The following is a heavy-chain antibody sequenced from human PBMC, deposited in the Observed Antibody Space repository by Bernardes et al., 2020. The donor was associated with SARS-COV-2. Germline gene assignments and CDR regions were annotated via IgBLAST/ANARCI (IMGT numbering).Heavy chain of an antibody. CDR2: IKQDGSEK. CDR3: ACGIDY. Sequence: GCLSLSCAAAGFTFSSYWMSWVRPAPGKGLEWVANIKQDGSEKYYVDSVKGRFTISRDNAKNSLYLQMNSLRAEDTAVYYCACGIDYWGQGTLVTVSS. J-gene: IGHJ4*02. CDR1: GFTFSSYW. V-gene: IGHV3-7*03.